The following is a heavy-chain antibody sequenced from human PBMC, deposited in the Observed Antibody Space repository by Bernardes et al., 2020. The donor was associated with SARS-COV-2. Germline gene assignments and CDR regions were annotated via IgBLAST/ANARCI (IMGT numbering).Heavy chain of an antibody. CDR3: ARGPAHCSSTSCYTGYSDY. Sequence: GGSLRLSCAASGFTFSSYWMSWVRQAPGKGLEWVANIKQDGSEKYYVDSVKGRFTISRDNAKNSLYLQMNSLRAEDMAVYYCARGPAHCSSTSCYTGYSDYWGQGTLVTVSS. CDR2: IKQDGSEK. V-gene: IGHV3-7*05. D-gene: IGHD2-2*02. J-gene: IGHJ4*02. CDR1: GFTFSSYW.